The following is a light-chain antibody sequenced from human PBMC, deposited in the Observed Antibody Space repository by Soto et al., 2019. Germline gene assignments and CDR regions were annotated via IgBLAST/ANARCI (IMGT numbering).Light chain of an antibody. CDR1: QSVTTW. Sequence: DIQMTQSPSFVSASVGDRVTITCRASQSVTTWLAWYQQRPGKAPRFLIHSASSLRSGVPSRFSGSGSGAEFTLTIGSLHPEDEATYFCQQASYFPFTFGPGTTVAI. V-gene: IGKV1-12*01. J-gene: IGKJ3*01. CDR3: QQASYFPFT. CDR2: SAS.